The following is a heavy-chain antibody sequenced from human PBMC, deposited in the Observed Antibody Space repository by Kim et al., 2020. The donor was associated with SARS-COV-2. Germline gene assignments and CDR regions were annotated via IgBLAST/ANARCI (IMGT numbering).Heavy chain of an antibody. CDR3: ARVKQGNWNDVDY. D-gene: IGHD1-1*01. Sequence: YAPRFQGRVTITADKSTSTAYMELSSLRSEDTAVYYCARVKQGNWNDVDYWGQGTLVTVSS. J-gene: IGHJ4*02. V-gene: IGHV1-69*04.